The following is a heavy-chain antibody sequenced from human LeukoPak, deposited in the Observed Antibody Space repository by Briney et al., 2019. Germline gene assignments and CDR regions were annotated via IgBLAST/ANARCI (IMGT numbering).Heavy chain of an antibody. V-gene: IGHV3-30*03. CDR3: AIVRGYERAWDSDY. Sequence: GGSLRLSCAASGFTFSSYGMHWVRQAPGKGLEWVAVISYDGSNKYYADSVKGRFTISRDNSKNTLYLQMNSLRAEDTAVYYCAIVRGYERAWDSDYWGQGTLVTVSS. J-gene: IGHJ4*02. D-gene: IGHD5-12*01. CDR2: ISYDGSNK. CDR1: GFTFSSYG.